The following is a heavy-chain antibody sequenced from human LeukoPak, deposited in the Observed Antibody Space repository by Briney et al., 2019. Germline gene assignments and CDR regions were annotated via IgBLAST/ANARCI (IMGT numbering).Heavy chain of an antibody. CDR1: GFTFSSYG. CDR3: AKVSYCSSTSCYGMDV. D-gene: IGHD2-2*01. Sequence: GRSLRLSCAASGFTFSSYGVHWVRQAPGKGLEWVAVISYDGSNKYYADSVKGRFTISRDNSKNTLYLQTNSLRAEDTAVYYCAKVSYCSSTSCYGMDVWGKGTTVTVSS. J-gene: IGHJ6*04. V-gene: IGHV3-30*18. CDR2: ISYDGSNK.